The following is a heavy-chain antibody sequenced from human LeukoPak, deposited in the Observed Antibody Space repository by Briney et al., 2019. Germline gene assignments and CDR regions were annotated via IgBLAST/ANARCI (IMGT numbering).Heavy chain of an antibody. CDR2: ISWNSGSI. D-gene: IGHD5-24*01. CDR3: AKDPRERIRSLSLRDYYFDY. Sequence: GGSLRLSCAASGFTFQDYAMHWVRQAPGKGLAWVSGISWNSGSIVYADSVKGRFTISRDNAKNYLNLQMNSLRAEDTALYYCAKDPRERIRSLSLRDYYFDYWGQGTLVTVSS. CDR1: GFTFQDYA. V-gene: IGHV3-9*01. J-gene: IGHJ4*02.